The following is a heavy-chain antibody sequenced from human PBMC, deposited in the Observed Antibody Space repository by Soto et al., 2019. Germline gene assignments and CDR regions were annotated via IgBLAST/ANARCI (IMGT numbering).Heavy chain of an antibody. CDR1: GGSFSGYY. CDR2: INHSGST. V-gene: IGHV4-34*01. Sequence: QVQLQQWGAGLLKPSETLSLTCAVYGGSFSGYYWSWIRQPPGKGLEWIGEINHSGSTNYNPSLKSRVTISVDTSKNQFSLKLSSVTAADTAVYYCARSRVMITFGGVIVMGWFDPWGQGTLVTVSS. J-gene: IGHJ5*02. D-gene: IGHD3-16*02. CDR3: ARSRVMITFGGVIVMGWFDP.